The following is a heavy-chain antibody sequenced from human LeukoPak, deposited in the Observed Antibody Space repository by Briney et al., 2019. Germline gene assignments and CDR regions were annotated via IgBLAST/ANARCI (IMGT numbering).Heavy chain of an antibody. CDR3: ARSIAVLLFDY. CDR1: GGSISSSSYY. V-gene: IGHV4-39*07. Sequence: SETLSLTCTVSGGSISSSSYYWGWIRQPPGKGLEWIGSIYYSGSTYYNPSLKSRVTISVDTSKNQFSLKLSSVTAADTAVYYCARSIAVLLFDYWGQGTLVTVSS. D-gene: IGHD6-6*01. J-gene: IGHJ4*02. CDR2: IYYSGST.